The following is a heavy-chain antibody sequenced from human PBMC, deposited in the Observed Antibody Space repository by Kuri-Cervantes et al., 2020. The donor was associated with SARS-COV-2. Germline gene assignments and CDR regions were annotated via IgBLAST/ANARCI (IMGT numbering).Heavy chain of an antibody. Sequence: GESLKISCAASGFTFSSYSMNWVRQAPGKGLEWVSYISSSSTIYYADSVKGRFTISRDNAKNSLYLQMNSLRDEDTAVYYCARENQGNYYDSSGYYHYYYYGMDVWGQGTTVTVSS. CDR1: GFTFSSYS. D-gene: IGHD3-22*01. CDR2: ISSSSTI. V-gene: IGHV3-48*02. J-gene: IGHJ6*02. CDR3: ARENQGNYYDSSGYYHYYYYGMDV.